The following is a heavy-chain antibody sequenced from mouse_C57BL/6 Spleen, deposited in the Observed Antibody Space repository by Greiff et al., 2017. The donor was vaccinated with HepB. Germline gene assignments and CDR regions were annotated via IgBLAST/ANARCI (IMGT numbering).Heavy chain of an antibody. D-gene: IGHD1-1*01. CDR1: GYAFSSSW. J-gene: IGHJ1*03. CDR2: IYPGDGDT. Sequence: VQLQQSGPELVKPGASVKISCKASGYAFSSSWMNWVKQRPGKGLEWIGRIYPGDGDTNYNGKFKGKATLTADKSSSTAYMQLSSLTSEDSAVYFCARDGDYYGSSYGYFDVWGTGTTVTVSS. V-gene: IGHV1-82*01. CDR3: ARDGDYYGSSYGYFDV.